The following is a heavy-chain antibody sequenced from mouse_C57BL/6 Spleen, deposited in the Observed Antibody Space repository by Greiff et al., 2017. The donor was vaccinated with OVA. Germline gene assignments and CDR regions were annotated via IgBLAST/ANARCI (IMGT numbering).Heavy chain of an antibody. Sequence: EVQLVESGGGLVKPGGSLKLSCAASGFTFSDYGMHWVRQAPEKGLEWVAYISSGSSTIYYADTVKGRFTISRDNAKNTRFLQMTSLGSEDRAMYDCARNYDYDWLAYWGQGTLVTVSA. D-gene: IGHD2-4*01. J-gene: IGHJ3*01. CDR1: GFTFSDYG. V-gene: IGHV5-17*01. CDR3: ARNYDYDWLAY. CDR2: ISSGSSTI.